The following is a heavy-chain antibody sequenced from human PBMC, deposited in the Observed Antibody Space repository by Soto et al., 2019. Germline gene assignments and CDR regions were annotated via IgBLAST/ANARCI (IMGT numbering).Heavy chain of an antibody. CDR3: AKRPLTAACFDY. Sequence: EVQLLESGGGLVQPGGSLRLSCAASGFTFSNYAMTWVRQAPGKGLEWVSVITGSGGGTYFVESVKGRFTISRDNSKNTVYLHMNRLRAEDTAVYYCAKRPLTAACFDYWGQGSLVTVSS. J-gene: IGHJ4*02. V-gene: IGHV3-23*01. CDR2: ITGSGGGT. D-gene: IGHD6-13*01. CDR1: GFTFSNYA.